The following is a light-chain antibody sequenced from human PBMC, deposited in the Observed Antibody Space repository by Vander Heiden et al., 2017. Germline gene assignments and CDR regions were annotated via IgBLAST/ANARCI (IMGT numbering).Light chain of an antibody. CDR3: LIWDSSSDHQV. CDR2: DGC. Sequence: SYELTQPPSVSVAPGQTARVPCGGNKIGVKSVHWYQQKPGQAPVLVVCDGCDRPSGIPERFSGSRSGHTATLTISRVEAGDEADYYCLIWDSSSDHQVFGTGTQVTVL. V-gene: IGLV3-21*02. CDR1: KIGVKS. J-gene: IGLJ1*01.